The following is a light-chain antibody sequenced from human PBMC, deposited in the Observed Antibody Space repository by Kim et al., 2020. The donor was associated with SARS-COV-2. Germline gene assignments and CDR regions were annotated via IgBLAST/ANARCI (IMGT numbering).Light chain of an antibody. Sequence: SYELTQPLSVSVALGQTARITCGGNNFGRKNVHWYQQKPGQAPVLVIYRDNNRPSGIPKRFSGSTSGNTATLTISRAQAGDEADYYCQVWDSSTNVFGTG. V-gene: IGLV3-9*01. CDR3: QVWDSSTNV. CDR2: RDN. CDR1: NFGRKN. J-gene: IGLJ1*01.